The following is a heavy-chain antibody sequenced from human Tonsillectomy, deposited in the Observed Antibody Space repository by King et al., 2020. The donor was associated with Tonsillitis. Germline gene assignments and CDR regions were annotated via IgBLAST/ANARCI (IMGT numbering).Heavy chain of an antibody. Sequence: VQLVESGGGLVKPGGSLRLSCAASGFTFSRYSMNWVRQAPGKGLEWVSSISSSSSYIYYADSVKGRFTISRDNAKNSLCLQMNSLRVEDTAGDYCAGARGEVEGLVAIDCWGRGPLVVVSS. CDR3: AGARGEVEGLVAIDC. V-gene: IGHV3-21*01. CDR2: ISSSSSYI. D-gene: IGHD3-16*01. J-gene: IGHJ4*02. CDR1: GFTFSRYS.